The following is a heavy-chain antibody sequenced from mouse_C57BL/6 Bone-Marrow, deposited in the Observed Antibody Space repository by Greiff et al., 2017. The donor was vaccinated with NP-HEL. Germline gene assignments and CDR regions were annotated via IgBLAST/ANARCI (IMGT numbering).Heavy chain of an antibody. V-gene: IGHV1-19*01. CDR3: ARSLSYYYGSSWYFDV. Sequence: VQLQQSGPVLVKPGASVKMSCKASGYTFTDYYMNWVKQSHGKSLEWIGVINPYNGGTSYDQKFKGKATLTVDKSSSTAYMELNSLTSDDSAVYYCARSLSYYYGSSWYFDVWGTGTTVTVSS. CDR1: GYTFTDYY. D-gene: IGHD1-1*01. J-gene: IGHJ1*03. CDR2: INPYNGGT.